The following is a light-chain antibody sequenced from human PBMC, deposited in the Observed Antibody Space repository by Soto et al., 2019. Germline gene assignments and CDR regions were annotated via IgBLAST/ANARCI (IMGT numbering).Light chain of an antibody. CDR1: QGISSY. V-gene: IGKV1-9*01. J-gene: IGKJ4*01. CDR3: QQRNSYPLS. Sequence: DIQLTQSPSFLSASVGDRVTITCRASQGISSYLAWFQQKPGKAPKLLIYAASTLQSGVPSRFSGSGSGTDFTLTISSLQPEDFAPYYCQQRNSYPLSFGGGTKVEIK. CDR2: AAS.